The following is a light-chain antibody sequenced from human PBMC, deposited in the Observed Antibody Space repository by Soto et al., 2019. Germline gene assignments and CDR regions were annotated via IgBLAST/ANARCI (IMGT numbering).Light chain of an antibody. CDR2: EVS. V-gene: IGLV2-23*02. CDR3: CSYAGSSTFRV. J-gene: IGLJ2*01. CDR1: SSDVGSYNL. Sequence: QSALTQPASVSGSPEQSITISCTGTSSDVGSYNLVSWYQQHPGKAPKLMIYEVSKRPSGVSNRFSGSKSGNTASLTISGLQAEDEADYYCCSYAGSSTFRVFGGGTKLTVL.